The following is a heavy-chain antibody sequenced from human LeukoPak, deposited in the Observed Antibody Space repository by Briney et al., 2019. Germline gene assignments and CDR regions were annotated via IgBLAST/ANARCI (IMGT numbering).Heavy chain of an antibody. D-gene: IGHD1-7*01. CDR2: IYYGGST. J-gene: IGHJ6*02. V-gene: IGHV4-30-4*01. CDR1: GGSISSGDYY. Sequence: SETLSLTCTVSGGSISSGDYYWSWIRQPPGKGLERIGYIYYGGSTYYNPSLKSRVTISVDTSKNQFSLKLSSVTAADTAVYFCARELELRSYYYYGMDVWGQGTTVTVSS. CDR3: ARELELRSYYYYGMDV.